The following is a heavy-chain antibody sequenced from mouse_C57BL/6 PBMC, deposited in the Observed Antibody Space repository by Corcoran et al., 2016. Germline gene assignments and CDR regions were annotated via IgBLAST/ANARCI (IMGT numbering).Heavy chain of an antibody. CDR2: ISYDGSN. V-gene: IGHV3-6*01. J-gene: IGHJ3*01. CDR3: ARGRPWFAY. Sequence: DVQLKESGPGLVKPSQSLSLTCSVTGYSIISGYYWNWIRQFPGNKLEWMGYISYDGSNNYNPSLKNRISITRDTSKNQFFLKLNSVTTEDTVTYYWARGRPWFAYWGQGTLVTVSA. CDR1: GYSIISGYY.